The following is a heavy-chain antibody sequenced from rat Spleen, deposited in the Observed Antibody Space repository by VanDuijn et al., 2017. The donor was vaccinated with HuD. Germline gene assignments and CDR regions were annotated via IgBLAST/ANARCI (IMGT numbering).Heavy chain of an antibody. V-gene: IGHV2-13*01. CDR2: IWGNGNT. CDR1: GFSLSSYG. D-gene: IGHD3-6*01. CDR3: ARYCTSYVIDA. Sequence: QVQLKESGPGLVQPSQTLSLTCTVSGFSLSSYGVIWFRQPPGKGLEWMGVIWGNGNTNYNSALKSRLSISRDTSKSQAFLKMNSLQPEDTATYYCARYCTSYVIDACDQGASLTVSS. J-gene: IGHJ4*01.